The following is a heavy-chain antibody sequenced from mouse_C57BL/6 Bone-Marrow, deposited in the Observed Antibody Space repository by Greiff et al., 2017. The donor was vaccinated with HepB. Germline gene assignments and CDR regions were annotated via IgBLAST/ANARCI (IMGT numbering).Heavy chain of an antibody. CDR3: ARYYYERYYAMDY. J-gene: IGHJ4*01. CDR1: GYTFTSYG. CDR2: IYPRSGNT. V-gene: IGHV1-81*01. Sequence: QVQLQQSGAELARPGASVKLSCKASGYTFTSYGISWVKQRTGQGLEWIGEIYPRSGNTYYNEKFKGKATLTADKSSSTAYMELRSLTSEDSAVYFWARYYYERYYAMDYWGQGTSVTVSS. D-gene: IGHD2-4*01.